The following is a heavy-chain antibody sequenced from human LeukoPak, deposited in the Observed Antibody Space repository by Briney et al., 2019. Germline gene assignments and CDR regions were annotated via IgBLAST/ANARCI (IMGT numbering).Heavy chain of an antibody. V-gene: IGHV1-69*10. Sequence: VASVKVSCKASGGTFSSYAISWVRQAPGQGLEWMGGIIPILGIANYAQKFQGRVTITADKSTSTDYMELSSLRSEDTAVYYCARDGYSYGYGENWGQGTLVTVSS. J-gene: IGHJ4*02. CDR3: ARDGYSYGYGEN. D-gene: IGHD5-18*01. CDR2: IIPILGIA. CDR1: GGTFSSYA.